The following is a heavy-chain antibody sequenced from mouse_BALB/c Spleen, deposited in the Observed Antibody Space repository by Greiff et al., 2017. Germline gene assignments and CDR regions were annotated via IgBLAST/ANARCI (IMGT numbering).Heavy chain of an antibody. V-gene: IGHV5-17*02. CDR2: ISSGSSTI. CDR1: GFTFSSFG. Sequence: DVMLVESGGGLVQPGGSRKLSCAASGFTFSSFGMHWVRQAPEKGLEWVAYISSGSSTIYYADTVKGRFTISRDNPKNTLFLQMTSLRSEDTAMYYCARWGMDYWGQGTSVTVSS. CDR3: ARWGMDY. J-gene: IGHJ4*01.